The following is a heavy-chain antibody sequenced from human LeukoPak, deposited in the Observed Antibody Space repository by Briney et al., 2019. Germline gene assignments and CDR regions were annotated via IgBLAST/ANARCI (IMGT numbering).Heavy chain of an antibody. CDR2: IIPIFGTA. D-gene: IGHD3-22*01. CDR1: GYTFTSYA. J-gene: IGHJ3*02. Sequence: SVKVSCKASGYTFTSYAISWVRQAPGQGLEWMGGIIPIFGTANYAQKFQGRVTITADESTSTAYMELSSLRSEDTAVYYCARPVYYYDSSGSYDAFDIWGQGTMVTVSS. V-gene: IGHV1-69*13. CDR3: ARPVYYYDSSGSYDAFDI.